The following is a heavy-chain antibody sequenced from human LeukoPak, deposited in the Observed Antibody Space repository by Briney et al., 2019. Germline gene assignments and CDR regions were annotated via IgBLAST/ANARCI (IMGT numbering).Heavy chain of an antibody. CDR2: ISGSGSST. CDR3: AKLAGGLLWFGDLLYFDY. CDR1: GFTFSSYA. Sequence: GGSLRLSCAASGFTFSSYAMTWVRQAPGKGLEWVSGISGSGSSTYYADSVKGRFTISRDNSKNTLYLQMNSLRAEDTAVYSCAKLAGGLLWFGDLLYFDYWGQGTLVTVSS. J-gene: IGHJ4*02. V-gene: IGHV3-23*01. D-gene: IGHD3-10*01.